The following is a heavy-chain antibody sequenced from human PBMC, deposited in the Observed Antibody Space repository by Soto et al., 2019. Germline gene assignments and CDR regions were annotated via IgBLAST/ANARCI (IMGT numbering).Heavy chain of an antibody. D-gene: IGHD6-13*01. CDR2: ISSSGSTI. J-gene: IGHJ6*03. CDR3: ARVGEQQLYLEYYYMDV. V-gene: IGHV3-11*01. Sequence: QVQLVESGGGLVKPGGSLRLSCAASGFTFSDYYMSWIRQAPGKGLEWGSYISSSGSTIYYADSVKGRFNISRDHVKNSLYMQMNSMRAEDTAVYYCARVGEQQLYLEYYYMDVRGKGTTVTVSS. CDR1: GFTFSDYY.